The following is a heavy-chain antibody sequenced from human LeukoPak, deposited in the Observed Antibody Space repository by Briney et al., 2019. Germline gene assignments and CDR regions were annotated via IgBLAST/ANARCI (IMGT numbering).Heavy chain of an antibody. CDR3: ARLIAAASSYYFDY. CDR1: GFSLSTSGMC. V-gene: IGHV2-70*11. J-gene: IGHJ4*02. D-gene: IGHD6-13*01. Sequence: SGPTLVNPTQTLILTCTFSGFSLSTSGMCVSWIRQPPGKALEWLARIDWDDDKYYSTSLKTRLTISKDTSKNQVVLTMTNMDPVDTATYYCARLIAAASSYYFDYWGQGTLVTVSS. CDR2: IDWDDDK.